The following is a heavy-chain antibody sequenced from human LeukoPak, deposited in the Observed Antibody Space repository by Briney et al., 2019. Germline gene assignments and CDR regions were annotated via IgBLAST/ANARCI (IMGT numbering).Heavy chain of an antibody. CDR2: ISWNSGSI. J-gene: IGHJ2*01. V-gene: IGHV3-9*01. Sequence: GRSLRLSCAASGFTFDDYAMHWVRQAPGKGLEWVSGISWNSGSIGYADSVKGRFTISRDNAKNSLFLQMNSLRPEDTALYYCAKDASVLGTVTTGYWFFDLWGRGTLVTVSS. CDR3: AKDASVLGTVTTGYWFFDL. CDR1: GFTFDDYA. D-gene: IGHD4-17*01.